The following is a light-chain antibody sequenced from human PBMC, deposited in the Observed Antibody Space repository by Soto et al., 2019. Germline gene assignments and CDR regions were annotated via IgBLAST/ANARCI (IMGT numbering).Light chain of an antibody. V-gene: IGLV3-21*02. CDR3: QVWHSTSVRV. J-gene: IGLJ2*01. Sequence: SYELTQPPSVSVAPGQTARITCGGNNIGAKVVHWHQQKKPGQAPVLVVFDDRARPSTIPERFSGSNSGNTATLTISRVEAGDEADYYCQVWHSTSVRVFGGGTKLTVL. CDR2: DDR. CDR1: NIGAKV.